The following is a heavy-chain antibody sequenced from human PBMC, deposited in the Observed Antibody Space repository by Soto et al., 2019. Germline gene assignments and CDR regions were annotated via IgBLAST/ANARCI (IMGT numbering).Heavy chain of an antibody. CDR2: ISGSGGST. CDR1: GFTFSSYA. CDR3: AKAHMEWELLFSFCAFDI. Sequence: EVQLLESGGGLVQPGGSLRLSCAASGFTFSSYAMSWVRQAPGKGLEWVSAISGSGGSTYYADSVKGRFTISRDNSKNTLYLQMNSRRAEDTAVYYCAKAHMEWELLFSFCAFDIWGQGTMVTVSS. V-gene: IGHV3-23*01. J-gene: IGHJ3*02. D-gene: IGHD1-26*01.